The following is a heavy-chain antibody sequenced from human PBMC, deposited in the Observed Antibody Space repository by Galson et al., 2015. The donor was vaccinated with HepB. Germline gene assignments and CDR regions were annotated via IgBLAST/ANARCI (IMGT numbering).Heavy chain of an antibody. J-gene: IGHJ4*02. Sequence: SLRLSCAASGFTFSDYYMSWIRQAPGKGLEWVSYISSSSSYTNYADSVKGRFTISRDNAKNSLYLQMNSLRAEDTAVYYCARRTPGGYVDYWGQGTLVTVSS. CDR3: ARRTPGGYVDY. V-gene: IGHV3-11*03. CDR2: ISSSSSYT. CDR1: GFTFSDYY. D-gene: IGHD3-16*01.